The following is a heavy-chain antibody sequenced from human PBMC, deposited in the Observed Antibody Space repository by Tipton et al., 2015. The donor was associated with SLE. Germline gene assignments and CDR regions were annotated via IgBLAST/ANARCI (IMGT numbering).Heavy chain of an antibody. CDR3: AKDLLAYSSGWTEGY. CDR2: ISGSGGDT. CDR1: GFSFGSYG. Sequence: SLRLSCAASGFSFGSYGISWVRQAPGKGLEWVSAISGSGGDTDYADSVKGRFTISRDNSKNTLYLQMNSLRAEDTAVYYCAKDLLAYSSGWTEGYWGQGTLVTVSS. D-gene: IGHD6-19*01. J-gene: IGHJ4*02. V-gene: IGHV3-23*01.